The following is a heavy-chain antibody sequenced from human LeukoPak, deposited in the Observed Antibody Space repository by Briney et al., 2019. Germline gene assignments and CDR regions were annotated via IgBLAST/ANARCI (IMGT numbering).Heavy chain of an antibody. CDR1: DDSISDYY. V-gene: IGHV4-59*01. J-gene: IGHJ4*02. CDR3: TRGAGWLIDY. CDR2: FYNSGRS. D-gene: IGHD3-16*01. Sequence: SETLSLTCTVSDDSISDYYRGWNRQPPGKGLEWIGYFYNSGRSTYNPSLKSRVTISADTSKNHFSLKLNSVTTADTAVYYCTRGAGWLIDYWGQGTLVTVSS.